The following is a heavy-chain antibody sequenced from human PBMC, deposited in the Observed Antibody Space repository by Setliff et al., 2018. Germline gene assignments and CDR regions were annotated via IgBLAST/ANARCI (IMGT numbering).Heavy chain of an antibody. CDR1: GYTFSSYA. J-gene: IGHJ4*02. V-gene: IGHV1-69*10. D-gene: IGHD3-3*01. CDR3: ARGRLQFLEWLFLDY. CDR2: IIPILGIA. Sequence: SVKVSCKASGYTFSSYAISWVRQAPGQGLEWMGGIIPILGIANYAQKFQGRVTITADKSTGTAYMELSSLRSEDTAVYYCARGRLQFLEWLFLDYWGQGTLVTVSS.